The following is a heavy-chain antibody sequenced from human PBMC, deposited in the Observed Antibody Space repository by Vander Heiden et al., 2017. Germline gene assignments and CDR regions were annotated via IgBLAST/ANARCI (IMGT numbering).Heavy chain of an antibody. CDR2: IIPIFGTA. Sequence: QVQLVQSGAEVKKPGSSVKVSCKASGGTFSSYAISWVRQAPGQGLEWMGGIIPIFGTANYAQKFQGRVTITADESTSTAYMELSSLRSEDTAVYYCARWLRVVNPTTVTRPNIYYYYGMDVWGQGTTVTVSS. CDR1: GGTFSSYA. V-gene: IGHV1-69*01. CDR3: ARWLRVVNPTTVTRPNIYYYYGMDV. J-gene: IGHJ6*02. D-gene: IGHD4-17*01.